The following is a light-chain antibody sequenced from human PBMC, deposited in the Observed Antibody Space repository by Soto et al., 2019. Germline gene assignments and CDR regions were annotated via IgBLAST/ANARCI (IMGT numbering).Light chain of an antibody. CDR3: KQYKSYLRT. Sequence: DIKMTKYPSTLSASVGDRVTITCRASQTISSWLAWYQQKPGNAPKLQIYAASTLESVVSSRFSGRGSVTEFTLTISSLQPEDFATYYCKQYKSYLRTFGQGTKVEIK. CDR2: AAS. V-gene: IGKV1-5*01. CDR1: QTISSW. J-gene: IGKJ1*01.